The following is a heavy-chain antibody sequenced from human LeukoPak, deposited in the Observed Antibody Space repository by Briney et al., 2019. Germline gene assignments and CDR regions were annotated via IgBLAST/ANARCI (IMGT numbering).Heavy chain of an antibody. D-gene: IGHD1-26*01. J-gene: IGHJ5*02. CDR1: GFTFSSYA. CDR3: ARDASSGSFLNWFDP. V-gene: IGHV3-30-3*01. CDR2: ISYDGSDK. Sequence: PGGSLRLSCAASGFTFSSYAMHWVRQAPGKGLEWVAVISYDGSDKYYADSVKGRFTISRDNSKNTLYLQMNSLRAEDTAVYYCARDASSGSFLNWFDPWGQGTLVTVSS.